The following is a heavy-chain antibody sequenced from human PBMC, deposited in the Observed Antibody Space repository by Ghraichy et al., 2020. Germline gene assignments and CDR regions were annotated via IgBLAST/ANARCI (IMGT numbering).Heavy chain of an antibody. Sequence: ASVKVSCKASGYTFTSYDINWVRQATGQGLEWMGWMNPNSGNTGYAQKFQGRVTMTRNTSISTAYMELSSLRSEDTAVYYCARGLYPYYYDSSGYPDYWGQGTLVTVSS. V-gene: IGHV1-8*02. CDR1: GYTFTSYD. J-gene: IGHJ4*02. CDR3: ARGLYPYYYDSSGYPDY. D-gene: IGHD3-22*01. CDR2: MNPNSGNT.